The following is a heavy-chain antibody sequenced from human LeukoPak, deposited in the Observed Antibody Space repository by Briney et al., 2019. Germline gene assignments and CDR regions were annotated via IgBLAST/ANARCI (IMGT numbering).Heavy chain of an antibody. Sequence: ASVKVSCKASGYTFTSYGISWVRQAPGQGLEWMGWISAYNGNTNYAQKFQGRVTITRNTSISTAYMELSSLRSEDTAVYYCAREDYYDSGSNDYWGQGTLVTVSS. J-gene: IGHJ4*02. CDR1: GYTFTSYG. CDR3: AREDYYDSGSNDY. D-gene: IGHD3-22*01. V-gene: IGHV1-18*01. CDR2: ISAYNGNT.